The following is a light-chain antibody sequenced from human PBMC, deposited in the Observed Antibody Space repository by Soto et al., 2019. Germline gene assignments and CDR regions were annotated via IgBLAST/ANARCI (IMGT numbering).Light chain of an antibody. CDR2: WAS. Sequence: DIVVTQSPDSLAVSLGERATINCKSSQSVYYKSTKTNYLGWYQQKPGQPPKLLIKWASTRESGVPDRFSGSKSGTSASLAITGLQAEDEADYYCQSYDSSLSVVFGTGT. CDR3: QSYDSSLSVV. V-gene: IGKV4-1*01. CDR1: QSVYYKSTKTNY. J-gene: IGKJ3*01.